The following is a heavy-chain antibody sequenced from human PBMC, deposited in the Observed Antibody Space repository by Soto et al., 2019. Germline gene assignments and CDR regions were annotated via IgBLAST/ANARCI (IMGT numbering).Heavy chain of an antibody. CDR1: GFTFSNYW. V-gene: IGHV3-74*01. J-gene: IGHJ6*03. D-gene: IGHD2-15*01. Sequence: EVQLVESGGGLVQPGGSLRLSCAASGFTFSNYWMYWVRQAPGKGLVWVSRINSDGSVSSYADSVKGRLTISRDNVKNTLYLQMDSLRAEDTAVYYCARGDCVGVTCYSLAGSFYYYMDVWGKGTTVTVFS. CDR3: ARGDCVGVTCYSLAGSFYYYMDV. CDR2: INSDGSVS.